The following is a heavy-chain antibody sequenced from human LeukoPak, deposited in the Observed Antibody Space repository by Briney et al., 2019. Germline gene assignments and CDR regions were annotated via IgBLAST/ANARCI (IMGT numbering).Heavy chain of an antibody. CDR2: IYYSGNT. J-gene: IGHJ3*02. V-gene: IGHV4-30-4*01. CDR3: ARFPGDYGDYARGGFDI. D-gene: IGHD4-17*01. Sequence: SETLSLTCTVSGGSISSGDYYWSWIRQPPGKGLEWIGYIYYSGNTYYNPSLKSRVTISLDTSKNQFSLKLSSVTAADTAVYYCARFPGDYGDYARGGFDIWGQGTMVTVSS. CDR1: GGSISSGDYY.